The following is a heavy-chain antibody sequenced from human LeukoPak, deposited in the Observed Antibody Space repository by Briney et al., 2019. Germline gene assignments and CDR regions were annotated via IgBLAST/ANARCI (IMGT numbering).Heavy chain of an antibody. CDR2: IKEDGTES. V-gene: IGHV3-7*03. J-gene: IGHJ5*02. CDR3: AKEGRSLQTS. Sequence: GGSLRLSCAASGFMFSSNWMSWVRLAPGKGLEWVANIKEDGTESYYVDSVKGRFTISRDNAKNSLYLQMNSLRVEGTAVYYCAKEGRSLQTSWGQGTLVTVSS. CDR1: GFMFSSNW. D-gene: IGHD5-24*01.